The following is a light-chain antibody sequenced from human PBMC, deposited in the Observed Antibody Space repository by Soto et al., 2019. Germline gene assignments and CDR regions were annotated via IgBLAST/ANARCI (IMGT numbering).Light chain of an antibody. V-gene: IGKV1-5*01. J-gene: IGKJ1*01. CDR2: DAS. CDR3: QQYNSYSWT. Sequence: DIQMTQSPSTLSASVGDRVTITCRASQSISSWLAWFQQRPGKAPRLLIYDASTLESGVPSRFSGGGSGTEFTLTISGLQPDDFATYYCQQYNSYSWTFGQGTKVDIK. CDR1: QSISSW.